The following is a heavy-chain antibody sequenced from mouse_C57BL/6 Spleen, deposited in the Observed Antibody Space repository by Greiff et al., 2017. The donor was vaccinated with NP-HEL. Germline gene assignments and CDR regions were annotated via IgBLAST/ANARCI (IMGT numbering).Heavy chain of an antibody. J-gene: IGHJ2*01. Sequence: LVKPGASVKISCKASGYSFTDYNMNWVKQSHGQSLEWIGVINPNYGTTSYNQKFKGKATLTVDQSSSTAYMQLNSLTSEDAAVYSCARWGAAQAPFDYWGQGTTLTVSS. CDR1: GYSFTDYN. V-gene: IGHV1-39*01. CDR2: INPNYGTT. D-gene: IGHD3-2*02. CDR3: ARWGAAQAPFDY.